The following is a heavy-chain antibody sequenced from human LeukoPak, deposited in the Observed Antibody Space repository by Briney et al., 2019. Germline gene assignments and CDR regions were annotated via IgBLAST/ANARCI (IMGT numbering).Heavy chain of an antibody. Sequence: ASVKVSCKASGYTFNTFGATWVRQAPGQGLEWMGWINAYNGNTHYEQKFQGRVTMTTDTSTNTAYMELRSLRSDDTAVYYCARVGVLVVFNWFDPWGQGTLVTVSS. V-gene: IGHV1-18*01. D-gene: IGHD2-15*01. CDR3: ARVGVLVVFNWFDP. CDR1: GYTFNTFG. CDR2: INAYNGNT. J-gene: IGHJ5*02.